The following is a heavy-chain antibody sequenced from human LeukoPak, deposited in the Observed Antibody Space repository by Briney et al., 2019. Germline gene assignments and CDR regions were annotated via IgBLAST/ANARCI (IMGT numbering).Heavy chain of an antibody. V-gene: IGHV3-23*01. Sequence: GGSLRLSCAASGFTFSSYAMSWVRQAPGKGLEWVSVISASSGSTYYADSVKGRFTISRDDAKNSLYLQMNSLRAEDTAVYYCAKVPRQHDNWFDPWGQGTLVTVSS. CDR2: ISASSGST. CDR1: GFTFSSYA. D-gene: IGHD6-13*01. J-gene: IGHJ5*02. CDR3: AKVPRQHDNWFDP.